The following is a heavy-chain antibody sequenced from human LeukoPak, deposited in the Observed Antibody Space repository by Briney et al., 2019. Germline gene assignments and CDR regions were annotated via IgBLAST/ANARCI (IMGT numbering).Heavy chain of an antibody. J-gene: IGHJ4*02. CDR3: GRVDTAMASDY. V-gene: IGHV3-23*01. D-gene: IGHD5-18*01. CDR2: ISGSGDTT. Sequence: GGSLRLSCTASGFTFSSYSMSWVRQGPGTGLEWVSAISGSGDTTFYADSVKGRFTISRDNAKNSLYLQMNSLRAEDTAVYYCGRVDTAMASDYWGQGTLVTVSS. CDR1: GFTFSSYS.